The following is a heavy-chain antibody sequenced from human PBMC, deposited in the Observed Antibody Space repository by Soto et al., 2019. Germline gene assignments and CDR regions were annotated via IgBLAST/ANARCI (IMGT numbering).Heavy chain of an antibody. D-gene: IGHD3-10*01. CDR2: IYYSGST. CDR1: GGSISSSSYY. J-gene: IGHJ4*02. CDR3: ARVYYYGSGSPYYFDY. V-gene: IGHV4-39*01. Sequence: ETLSLTCTVSGGSISSSSYYWGWIRQPPGKGLEWIGSIYYSGSTYYNPSLKSRVTISVDTSKNQFSLKLSSVTAADTAVYYCARVYYYGSGSPYYFDYWGQGTLVTVSS.